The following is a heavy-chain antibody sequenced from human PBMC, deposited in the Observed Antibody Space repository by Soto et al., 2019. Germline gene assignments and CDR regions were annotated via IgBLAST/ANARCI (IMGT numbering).Heavy chain of an antibody. CDR2: IYYSGST. Sequence: SATRSVTGNVSGGSISSSSYYWGWIRQPPGKGLEWIGSIYYSGSTYYNPSLKSRVTISVDTSKIQFSLKLSSVTAADTAVYYCARQGRDYDILTGYSQYYFDYWGQGTLVPVSS. V-gene: IGHV4-39*01. CDR3: ARQGRDYDILTGYSQYYFDY. J-gene: IGHJ4*02. D-gene: IGHD3-9*01. CDR1: GGSISSSSYY.